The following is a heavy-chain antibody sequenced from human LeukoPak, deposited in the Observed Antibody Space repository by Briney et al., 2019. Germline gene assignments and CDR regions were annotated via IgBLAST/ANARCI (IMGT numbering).Heavy chain of an antibody. Sequence: PSETLSLTCAVYGGSFSGYYWSWIRQPPGKGLEWIGEINHSGSTNYNPSLKSRVTISVDTSKNQFSLKLSSVTAADTAVYYCARQGTDRILSGWYHENYYYYYYYMDVWGKGTTVTVSS. CDR1: GGSFSGYY. V-gene: IGHV4-34*01. CDR3: ARQGTDRILSGWYHENYYYYYYYMDV. D-gene: IGHD6-19*01. J-gene: IGHJ6*03. CDR2: INHSGST.